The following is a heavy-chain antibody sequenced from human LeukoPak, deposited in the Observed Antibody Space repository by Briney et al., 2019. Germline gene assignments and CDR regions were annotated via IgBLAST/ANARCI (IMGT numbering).Heavy chain of an antibody. Sequence: PGRSLRLSCAASGFTFSSYAMPWVRQAPGKGLEWVAVISYDGGNKYYADSVKGRFTISRDNSKNTLYLQMNSLRAEDTAVYYCARDLRLWFGEYYFDYWGQGTLVTVSS. D-gene: IGHD3-10*01. CDR1: GFTFSSYA. J-gene: IGHJ4*02. CDR3: ARDLRLWFGEYYFDY. CDR2: ISYDGGNK. V-gene: IGHV3-30-3*01.